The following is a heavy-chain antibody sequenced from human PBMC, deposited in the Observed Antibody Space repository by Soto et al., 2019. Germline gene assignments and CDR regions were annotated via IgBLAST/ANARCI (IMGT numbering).Heavy chain of an antibody. J-gene: IGHJ5*01. CDR1: GGSFSGHS. Sequence: PSETLSLTCAVYGGSFSGHSWTWIRQSPGKGLEWIGDINHSGRVNYSPSLKSRVTISLDTSKNQFSLTLSAVTAADTAMYYCSTRAYDTSGYYRFDPCGQGTLVTVSS. CDR2: INHSGRV. CDR3: STRAYDTSGYYRFDP. V-gene: IGHV4-34*01. D-gene: IGHD3-22*01.